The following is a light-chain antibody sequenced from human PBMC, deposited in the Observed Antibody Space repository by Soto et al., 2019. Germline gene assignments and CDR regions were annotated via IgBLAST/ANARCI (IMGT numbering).Light chain of an antibody. CDR1: QSIRSNY. CDR2: GAS. CDR3: QQYGSSPRT. V-gene: IGKV3-20*01. J-gene: IGKJ1*01. Sequence: EIVLTQSPGTLSLSPGERATLSCRASQSIRSNYVAWYQQKPGQGPRLLIYGASSRATGIPDRFSGSGSGTDFTLIISRLEPEDFAMYYCQQYGSSPRTFDQGTKVEIK.